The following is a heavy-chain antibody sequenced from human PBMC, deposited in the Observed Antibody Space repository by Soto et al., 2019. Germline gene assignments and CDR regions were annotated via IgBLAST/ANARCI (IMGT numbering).Heavy chain of an antibody. CDR3: AKDRLIAVAGKSWFDP. V-gene: IGHV3-23*01. J-gene: IGHJ5*02. D-gene: IGHD6-19*01. CDR2: ISGSGGST. CDR1: GFTFSSYA. Sequence: GGSLRLSCAASGFTFSSYAMSWVRQAPGKGLEWVSAISGSGGSTYYADSVKGRFTISRDNSKNTLYLQMNSLRAEDTAVYYCAKDRLIAVAGKSWFDPWGQGTLVTVSS.